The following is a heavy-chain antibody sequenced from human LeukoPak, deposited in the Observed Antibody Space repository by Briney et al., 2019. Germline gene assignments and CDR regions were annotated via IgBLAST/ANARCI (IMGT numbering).Heavy chain of an antibody. J-gene: IGHJ4*02. V-gene: IGHV3-30-3*01. D-gene: IGHD6-19*01. CDR2: ISYDGSNK. CDR1: GFTFSSYA. Sequence: PGGSLRLSCAASGFTFSSYAMHWVRQAPGKGLEWVAVISYDGSNKYYADSVKGRFTISRDNSKNTLYLQMNSLKTEDTAVYYCTTVSFVRAGSDYWGQGTLVTVSS. CDR3: TTVSFVRAGSDY.